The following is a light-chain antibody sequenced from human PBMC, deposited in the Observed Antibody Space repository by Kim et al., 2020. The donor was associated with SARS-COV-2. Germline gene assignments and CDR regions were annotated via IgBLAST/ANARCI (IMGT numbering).Light chain of an antibody. Sequence: LPHGKRAPPPGRASQGVGNSLAWYQHKPGQAPRLLLYDVSNRATGIPARFTGSGSGTDFTLTITSLEPEDFAFYYCQQRRNWPAYTFGQGTKLEIK. CDR1: QGVGNS. CDR3: QQRRNWPAYT. V-gene: IGKV3-11*01. CDR2: DVS. J-gene: IGKJ2*01.